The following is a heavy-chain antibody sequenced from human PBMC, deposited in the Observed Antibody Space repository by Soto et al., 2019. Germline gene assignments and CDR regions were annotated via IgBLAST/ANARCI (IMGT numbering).Heavy chain of an antibody. V-gene: IGHV3-21*06. Sequence: PGGSLRLSCAASGFSFTSNGMTWVRQAPGKGLEWVSLISSSGSFTYYAKSLKGRFAISRDNAKNSLYLQMDSLRAEDTAVYYCARATGNPYYFDYWGQGTLVTVSS. CDR3: ARATGNPYYFDY. J-gene: IGHJ4*02. CDR1: GFSFTSNG. CDR2: ISSSGSFT.